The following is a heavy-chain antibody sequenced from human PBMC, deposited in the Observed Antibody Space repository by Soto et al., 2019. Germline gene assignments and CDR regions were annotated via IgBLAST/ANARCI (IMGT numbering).Heavy chain of an antibody. CDR2: ISGSGGST. V-gene: IGHV3-23*01. Sequence: GGSLRLSCAASGFTFSSYAMSWVRQAPGKGLEWVSAISGSGGSTYYADSVKGRFTISRDNSKNTLYLQMNSLRAEDTAVYYCAKSVITMVRGVIIPHYFDYWGQGTLVTVSS. D-gene: IGHD3-10*01. J-gene: IGHJ4*02. CDR3: AKSVITMVRGVIIPHYFDY. CDR1: GFTFSSYA.